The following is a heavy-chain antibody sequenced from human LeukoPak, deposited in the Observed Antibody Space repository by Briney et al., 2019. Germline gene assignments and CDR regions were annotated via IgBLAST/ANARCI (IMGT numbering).Heavy chain of an antibody. V-gene: IGHV3-48*04. J-gene: IGHJ3*02. Sequence: GGSLRLSCAASGFTFSSYSMNWVRQAPGKGLEWVSYISSSSSTIYYVDSVKGRFTISRDNAKNSLYLQMNSLRAEDTAVYYCARGVGAPDAFDIWGQGTMVTVSS. D-gene: IGHD1-26*01. CDR3: ARGVGAPDAFDI. CDR1: GFTFSSYS. CDR2: ISSSSSTI.